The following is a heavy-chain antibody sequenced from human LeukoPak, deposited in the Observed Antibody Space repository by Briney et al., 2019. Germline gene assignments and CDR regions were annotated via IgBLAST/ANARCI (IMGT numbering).Heavy chain of an antibody. CDR1: GFTFSSYA. V-gene: IGHV3-23*01. D-gene: IGHD3-9*01. J-gene: IGHJ4*02. CDR2: ISGSGGST. CDR3: AKNPDYDVLTGTSFDY. Sequence: GGSLRLSCAASGFTFSSYAMSWVRQAPGKGLEWVSAISGSGGSTYYAASVKGRFTISRDNSKNTLYLQMNSLEADEDTAIFYCAKNPDYDVLTGTSFDYWGQGALVTVSS.